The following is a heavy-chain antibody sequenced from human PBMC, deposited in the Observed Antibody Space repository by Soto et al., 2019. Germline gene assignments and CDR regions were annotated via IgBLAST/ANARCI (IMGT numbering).Heavy chain of an antibody. D-gene: IGHD1-26*01. V-gene: IGHV3-30*03. Sequence: QVQLVESGGGVVQPGRSLRLSCAASGFTFSTFGMHWVRQAPGKGLEWVAAISYDGSNKYYADSVKGRFTSSRDNSKNTLYLQMNGLRAEDTAVYYCASAVRRAGGWDFDDWGQGTLVTVSS. CDR3: ASAVRRAGGWDFDD. CDR1: GFTFSTFG. J-gene: IGHJ4*02. CDR2: ISYDGSNK.